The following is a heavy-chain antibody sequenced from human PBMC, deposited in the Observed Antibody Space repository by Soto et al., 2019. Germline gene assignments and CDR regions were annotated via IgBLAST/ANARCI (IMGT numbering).Heavy chain of an antibody. Sequence: SLRLSCTASGFTFGEYAMSWVRQAPGKGLEWVGFIRSKAYGGTTEYAASVKGRFTISRDDSKSIAYLQMNILKTEDTAVYYCTRDLGAPDYWGQGTLVTVS. D-gene: IGHD1-26*01. CDR1: GFTFGEYA. J-gene: IGHJ4*02. CDR2: IRSKAYGGTT. CDR3: TRDLGAPDY. V-gene: IGHV3-49*04.